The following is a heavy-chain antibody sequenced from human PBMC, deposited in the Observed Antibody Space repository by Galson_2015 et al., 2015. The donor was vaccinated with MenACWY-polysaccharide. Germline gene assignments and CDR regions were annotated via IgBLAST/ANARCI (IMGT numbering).Heavy chain of an antibody. CDR2: IKQDGSEK. CDR3: ARGRWVRRFVFDK. V-gene: IGHV3-7*01. D-gene: IGHD3-10*01. CDR1: GFTFRNFW. J-gene: IGHJ4*02. Sequence: SLRLSCAASGFTFRNFWMSWVRQAPGKELEWVASIKQDGSEKYLVDSVKGRFTISRDNAENSLFLQMNSLRAEDTAVYYCARGRWVRRFVFDKWGQGTLVTVSS.